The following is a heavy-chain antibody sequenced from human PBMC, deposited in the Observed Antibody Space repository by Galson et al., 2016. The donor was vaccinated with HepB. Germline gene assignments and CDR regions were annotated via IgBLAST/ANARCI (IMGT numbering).Heavy chain of an antibody. CDR3: SRDGSYCSGGGCCSGDYYYALGG. CDR2: ISNDGRNK. Sequence: SLRLSCAGSGFSFRGYGIHWVRQAPGKGLEWVALISNDGRNKEYADSVKGRFTIARDNSKNTLFLQMNSLRTEDTAVYYCSRDGSYCSGGGCCSGDYYYALGGGGKGTIVTVSS. D-gene: IGHD2-15*01. CDR1: GFSFRGYG. J-gene: IGHJ6*03. V-gene: IGHV3-30*03.